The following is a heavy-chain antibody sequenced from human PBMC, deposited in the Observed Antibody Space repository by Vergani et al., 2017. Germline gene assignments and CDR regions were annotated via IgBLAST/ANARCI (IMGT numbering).Heavy chain of an antibody. V-gene: IGHV2-70*15. Sequence: QVTLRESGPALVKPTQTPTLTCTFSGFSLSTSGMCVSSIRQPPGKALEWLARIDWDEDKYYSTSLKTRLTISKDTSTNQVVLTMTKMAPVDTSTYYCARTSTVTHNWFDPWGQGTLVTVSS. CDR2: IDWDEDK. D-gene: IGHD4-17*01. J-gene: IGHJ5*02. CDR3: ARTSTVTHNWFDP. CDR1: GFSLSTSGMC.